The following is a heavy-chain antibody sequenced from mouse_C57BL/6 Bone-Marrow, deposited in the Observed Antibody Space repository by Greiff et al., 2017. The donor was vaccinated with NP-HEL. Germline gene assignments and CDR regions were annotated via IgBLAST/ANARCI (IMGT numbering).Heavy chain of an antibody. CDR1: GYTFTSYW. J-gene: IGHJ2*01. Sequence: VQLQQPGAELVRPGSSVKLSCKASGYTFTSYWMHWVKQRPIQGLEWLGNIDPSDSAPHSNPPFKYKATLTVDKSSSTAYMQLSSLTSEDSAVYYCARLYDGYYNYWGQGTTLTVSS. CDR2: IDPSDSAP. CDR3: ARLYDGYYNY. V-gene: IGHV1-52*01. D-gene: IGHD2-3*01.